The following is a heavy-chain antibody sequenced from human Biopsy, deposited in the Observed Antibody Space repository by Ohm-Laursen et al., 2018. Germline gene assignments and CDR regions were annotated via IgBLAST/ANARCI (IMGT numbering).Heavy chain of an antibody. V-gene: IGHV3-23*01. CDR2: ISSDARST. Sequence: SLRLSCTASGFTFSNYAMGWVRQAPGKGLECVSSISSDARSTLYADSVQGRFTISRDNSKNTLYLQIDNLRAEDTALYYCARAGPYYSDFWGQGTLVTVSS. CDR1: GFTFSNYA. CDR3: ARAGPYYSDF. J-gene: IGHJ4*02.